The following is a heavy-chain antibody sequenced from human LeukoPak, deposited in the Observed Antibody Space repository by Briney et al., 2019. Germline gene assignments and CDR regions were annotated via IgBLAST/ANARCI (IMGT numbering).Heavy chain of an antibody. CDR3: ARDLGPHSSSPNSGAFDI. Sequence: PGGSLRLSCAASGFTFSDYYMSWIRQAPGKGLEWVSYITSTATTYYADSVKGRFTISMDNAKTSLYLQMNSLRAEDTAVYYCARDLGPHSSSPNSGAFDIWGQGTMVTVSS. V-gene: IGHV3-11*04. CDR1: GFTFSDYY. J-gene: IGHJ3*02. D-gene: IGHD6-6*01. CDR2: ITSTATT.